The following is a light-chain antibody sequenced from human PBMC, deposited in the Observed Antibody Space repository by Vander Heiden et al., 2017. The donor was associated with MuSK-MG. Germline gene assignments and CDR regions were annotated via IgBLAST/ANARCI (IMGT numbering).Light chain of an antibody. CDR2: DVS. V-gene: IGLV2-14*01. Sequence: QSALTQPASVSGSPGQSITIPCTGTSSDVGGYNYVSWYQQHPGKAPKLMIYDVSNRPSGVSNRFSGSKSGNTASLTISGLQAEDEADYYCSSYTSSSTLGVFGGGTKLTVL. CDR3: SSYTSSSTLGV. J-gene: IGLJ3*02. CDR1: SSDVGGYNY.